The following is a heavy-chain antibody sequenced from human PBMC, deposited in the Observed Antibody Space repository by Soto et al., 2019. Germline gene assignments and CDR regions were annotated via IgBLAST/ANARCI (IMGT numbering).Heavy chain of an antibody. CDR3: ARVHDYGDYRWFDP. Sequence: SETLSLTCAVSGGSISSGGYSWSWIRQPPGKGLEWIGYIYHSGSTYYNPSLKSRVTISVDRSKNQFSLKLSSVTAADTAVYYCARVHDYGDYRWFDPWGQGTLVTVS. CDR1: GGSISSGGYS. D-gene: IGHD4-17*01. CDR2: IYHSGST. J-gene: IGHJ5*02. V-gene: IGHV4-30-2*01.